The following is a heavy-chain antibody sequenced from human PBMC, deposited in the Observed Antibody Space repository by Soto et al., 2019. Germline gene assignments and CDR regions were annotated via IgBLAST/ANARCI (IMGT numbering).Heavy chain of an antibody. CDR3: ATSGDYVWFDP. V-gene: IGHV4-4*02. D-gene: IGHD4-17*01. CDR2: IDHSGST. J-gene: IGHJ5*02. Sequence: QVQLQESGPGLVKPSRTLSLTCAVSSGSISSNTWWSWVRQHPGQGMEWIGEIDHSGSTNYNPSLKSRVTLSVDKSKNQFSLKLTSVTAADTAMYYCATSGDYVWFDPWGQGALVTVSS. CDR1: SGSISSNTW.